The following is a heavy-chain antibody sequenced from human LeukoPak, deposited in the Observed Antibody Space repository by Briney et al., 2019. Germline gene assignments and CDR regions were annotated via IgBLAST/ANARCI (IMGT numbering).Heavy chain of an antibody. V-gene: IGHV3-21*01. J-gene: IGHJ4*02. CDR1: GFTFSSYN. CDR2: MTSSSSYI. CDR3: ARDFFDY. Sequence: GGPLRLSCAASGFTFSSYNMNWVRQAPGKGLEWVSSMTSSSSYIYYADSVKGRFTISTDNAKNSLYLQMNSLRAEDTAIYYCARDFFDYWGQGTLVTVSS.